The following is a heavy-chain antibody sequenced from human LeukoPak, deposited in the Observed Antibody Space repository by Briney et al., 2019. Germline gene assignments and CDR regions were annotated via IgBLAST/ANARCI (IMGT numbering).Heavy chain of an antibody. V-gene: IGHV3-53*01. CDR1: GFTVSSNY. J-gene: IGHJ6*02. D-gene: IGHD6-19*01. CDR3: ATAGYSSGWYDGYYYYGMDV. Sequence: GGSLRLSCAASGFTVSSNYMSWVRQAPGKGLEWVSVIYSGGSTYYADSVKGRFTISRDNSKNTLYLQMNSLRAEDTAVYYCATAGYSSGWYDGYYYYGMDVWGQGTTVTVSS. CDR2: IYSGGST.